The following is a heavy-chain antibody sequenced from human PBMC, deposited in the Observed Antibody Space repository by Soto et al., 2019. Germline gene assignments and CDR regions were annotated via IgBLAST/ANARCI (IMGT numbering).Heavy chain of an antibody. CDR2: ISSSGSTT. D-gene: IGHD3-10*01. CDR3: ARNGGGLGV. Sequence: DVQLVESGGGLVQPGGSLRLSCAASGFTFSSYEMVWVRQAPGKGLDWVSYISSSGSTTFYADSMKGRFTISRDNAKNSLHLQMDSLRVEDTAVYYCARNGGGLGVWGQGTTVTVSS. V-gene: IGHV3-48*03. J-gene: IGHJ6*02. CDR1: GFTFSSYE.